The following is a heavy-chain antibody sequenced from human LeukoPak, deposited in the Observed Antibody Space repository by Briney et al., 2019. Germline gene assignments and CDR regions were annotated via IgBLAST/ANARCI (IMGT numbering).Heavy chain of an antibody. J-gene: IGHJ4*02. V-gene: IGHV3-74*01. D-gene: IGHD5-12*01. CDR3: ASRQSYGGYDY. Sequence: PGGSLRLSCVASGFTFSDYWMHWVRQAPGKGLVWLSRINSEGSSVSYADSVKGRITISRDNAKNTLYLQMSSLREEDTAVYYCASRQSYGGYDYWGQGTLVTVSS. CDR1: GFTFSDYW. CDR2: INSEGSSV.